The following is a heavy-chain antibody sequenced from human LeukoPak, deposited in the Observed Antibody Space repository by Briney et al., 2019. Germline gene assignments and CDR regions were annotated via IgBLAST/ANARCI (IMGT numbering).Heavy chain of an antibody. CDR1: GFTFSSYE. CDR3: ATDDYGAFDY. J-gene: IGHJ4*02. CDR2: ISSSGSTI. Sequence: GGSLRLSCAASGFTFSSYEMNWVRQAPGKGREWGSYISSSGSTIYYADSVKGRFTISRDNAKNSLFLQMHSLRAEDTAVYYCATDDYGAFDYWGQGTLVTVSS. V-gene: IGHV3-48*03. D-gene: IGHD4/OR15-4a*01.